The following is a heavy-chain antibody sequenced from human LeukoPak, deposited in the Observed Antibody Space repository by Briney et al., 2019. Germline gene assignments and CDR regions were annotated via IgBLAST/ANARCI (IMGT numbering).Heavy chain of an antibody. D-gene: IGHD3-10*01. CDR1: GLSFSSYP. Sequence: GGSLRLSCAASGLSFSSYPMTWVRQAPGKGLEWVSAISGGGGSTHYADSVKGRFTISRDNSKNTLYLQMNSLRAEDTAVYFCAKGAYFSGSYGFAFDYWGQGTLVTVSS. J-gene: IGHJ4*02. CDR3: AKGAYFSGSYGFAFDY. CDR2: ISGGGGST. V-gene: IGHV3-23*01.